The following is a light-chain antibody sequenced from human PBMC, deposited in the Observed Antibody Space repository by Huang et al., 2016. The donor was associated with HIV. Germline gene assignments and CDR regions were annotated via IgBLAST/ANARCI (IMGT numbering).Light chain of an antibody. CDR1: ESLVYTDGNTY. V-gene: IGKV2-30*01. J-gene: IGKJ1*01. Sequence: DVELTQSPLSLPVTLGQPASISCRSWESLVYTDGNTYLNWFHQRPGQPPRRLIFKVSWRDSGVPARSSGRGSGTYFTLEISSVEAGDVGLYFCMQGTHWPPTFGQGTKVEFK. CDR2: KVS. CDR3: MQGTHWPPT.